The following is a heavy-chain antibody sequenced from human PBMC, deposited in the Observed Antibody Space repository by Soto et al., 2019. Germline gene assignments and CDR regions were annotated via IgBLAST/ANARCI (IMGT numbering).Heavy chain of an antibody. V-gene: IGHV3-13*01. J-gene: IGHJ4*02. D-gene: IGHD6-13*01. CDR1: GFTFSSYD. CDR2: IGTAGDT. CDR3: ARGAGSNGYFDY. Sequence: EVQLVESGGGLVQPGGSLRLSCAPSGFTFSSYDMHWVRQATGKGLEWVSAIGTAGDTYYPGSVKGRFTISRENAKNSLYLQMNSLRAGDTAVYYCARGAGSNGYFDYWGQGTLVTVSS.